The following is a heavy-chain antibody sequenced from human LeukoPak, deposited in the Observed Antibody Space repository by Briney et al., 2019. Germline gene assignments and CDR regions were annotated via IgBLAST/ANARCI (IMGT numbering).Heavy chain of an antibody. J-gene: IGHJ4*02. D-gene: IGHD5-18*01. CDR3: AREERGGYSYGYLSFYFDY. CDR2: ISSSSSTI. CDR1: GFTFSSYS. V-gene: IGHV3-48*02. Sequence: PGGSLRLSCAASGFTFSSYSMNWVRQAPGKGLEWVSYISSSSSTIYYADSVKGRFTISRDNAKNSLYLQMNSLRDEDTAVYYCAREERGGYSYGYLSFYFDYWGQGTLVTVSS.